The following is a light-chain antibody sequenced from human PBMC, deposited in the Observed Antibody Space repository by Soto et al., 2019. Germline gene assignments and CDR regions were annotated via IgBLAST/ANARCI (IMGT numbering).Light chain of an antibody. J-gene: IGKJ4*01. CDR1: QSIRSY. CDR3: QQSYSTPLT. V-gene: IGKV1-39*01. Sequence: TQSACCRSTSMGDKVTITCRASQSIRSYLNWVQQKPGKAPKLLIYDASSLQTGVPSRFSGSGSGTDFSLTISSLQPEDFATYYCQQSYSTPLTFGGGTKVAI. CDR2: DAS.